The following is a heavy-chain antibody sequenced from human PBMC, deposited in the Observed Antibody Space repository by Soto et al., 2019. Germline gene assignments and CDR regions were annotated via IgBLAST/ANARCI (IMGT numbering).Heavy chain of an antibody. D-gene: IGHD6-6*01. CDR3: ARARIAAPPYYYDGMDV. J-gene: IGHJ6*02. CDR1: RYGLTCRC. V-gene: IGHV1-18*01. Sequence: GASVKATCEDPRYGLTCRCISWVRHYPGQGLEWMGWISAYNGNTNYAQKFQGRVTMTRDTSISTAYMELSRLRSDDTAVYYCARARIAAPPYYYDGMDVWGQGTTVTVS. CDR2: ISAYNGNT.